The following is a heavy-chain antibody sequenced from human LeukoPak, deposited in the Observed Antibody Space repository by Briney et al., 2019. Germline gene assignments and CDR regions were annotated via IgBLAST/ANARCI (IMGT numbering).Heavy chain of an antibody. CDR2: INPNSGGT. CDR1: GYTFTGYY. V-gene: IGHV1-2*02. J-gene: IGHJ4*02. CDR3: ARRIAARRTLDY. D-gene: IGHD6-6*01. Sequence: ASVKVSCKVSGYTFTGYYMHWVRQAPGQGLEWMGWINPNSGGTNYAQKFQGRVTMTRDTSISTAYMELSSLRSEDTAVYYCARRIAARRTLDYWGQGTLVTVSS.